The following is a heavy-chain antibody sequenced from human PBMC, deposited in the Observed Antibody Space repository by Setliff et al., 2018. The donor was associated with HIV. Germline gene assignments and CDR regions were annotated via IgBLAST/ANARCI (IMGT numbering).Heavy chain of an antibody. V-gene: IGHV3-30-3*01. D-gene: IGHD2-21*01. CDR2: ISYDGSNK. J-gene: IGHJ6*02. CDR1: GFTFSNYA. CDR3: VGMDIVVVLPPDV. Sequence: SLRLSCAASGFTFSNYAMHWVRQAPGKGLEWVAVISYDGSNKYYADSVKGRFTISRDNSKNTLYLQMNSLRAEDTAIYYCVGMDIVVVLPPDVWGQGTTVTVSS.